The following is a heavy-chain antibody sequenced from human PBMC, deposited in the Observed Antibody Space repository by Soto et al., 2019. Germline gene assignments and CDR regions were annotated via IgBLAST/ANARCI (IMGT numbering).Heavy chain of an antibody. D-gene: IGHD3-9*01. V-gene: IGHV1-24*01. CDR2: FDPEDGET. J-gene: IGHJ4*02. CDR1: GYTLTELS. CDR3: ATRIVSYYDILTGSKKPFDY. Sequence: ASVKVSCKVSGYTLTELSMHWVRQAPGKGLEWMGGFDPEDGETIYAQKFQGRVTMTEDTSTDTAYMELSSLRSEDTAVYYCATRIVSYYDILTGSKKPFDYWGQGTLVTVSS.